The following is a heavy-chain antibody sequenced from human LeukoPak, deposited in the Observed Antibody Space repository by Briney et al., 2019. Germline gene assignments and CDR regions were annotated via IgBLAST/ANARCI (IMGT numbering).Heavy chain of an antibody. CDR1: GYTFTSYY. CDR2: INPSGGST. V-gene: IGHV1-46*01. Sequence: ASVKVSCKASGYTFTSYYMHWVRQAPGQGLEWMGIINPSGGSTSYAQKFQGRVTMTRDMPTSTVYMELSSLRSEDTAVYYCARDRYYDSSGYYSSFPGLSWGQGTLVTVSS. CDR3: ARDRYYDSSGYYSSFPGLS. D-gene: IGHD3-22*01. J-gene: IGHJ5*02.